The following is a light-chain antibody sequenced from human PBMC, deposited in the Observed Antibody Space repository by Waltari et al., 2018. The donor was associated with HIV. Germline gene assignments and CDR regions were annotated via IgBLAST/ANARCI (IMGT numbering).Light chain of an antibody. J-gene: IGLJ2*01. Sequence: QSALAQPPSASGSAGQSVTISCTGTSSDVGAYNYVSWYQQHPGKSPKLIIYDVTKRPSGVPDRFSGSKSGNTASLTVSGLQAEDEADYYCSSYAGSNNPVFGGGTKLTVL. CDR2: DVT. V-gene: IGLV2-8*01. CDR3: SSYAGSNNPV. CDR1: SSDVGAYNY.